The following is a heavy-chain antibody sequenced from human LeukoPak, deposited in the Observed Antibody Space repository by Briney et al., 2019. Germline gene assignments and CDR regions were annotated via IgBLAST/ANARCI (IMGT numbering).Heavy chain of an antibody. CDR3: ARADVCGGDCSSFDY. D-gene: IGHD2-21*02. V-gene: IGHV4-31*03. Sequence: SETLSLTCTVSGGSISSGGYYWSWIRQHPGKGLEWLGYIYYSGSTYYNPSLKSRVTISVDTSKNQFSLKLSSVTAADTAVYYCARADVCGGDCSSFDYWGQGTLVTVSS. CDR1: GGSISSGGYY. J-gene: IGHJ4*02. CDR2: IYYSGST.